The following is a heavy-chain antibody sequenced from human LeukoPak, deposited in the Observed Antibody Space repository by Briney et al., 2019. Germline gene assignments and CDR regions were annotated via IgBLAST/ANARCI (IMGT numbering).Heavy chain of an antibody. D-gene: IGHD6-6*01. J-gene: IGHJ4*02. CDR3: ARASSSYLFDY. CDR1: GFTFSSYS. V-gene: IGHV3-21*01. Sequence: GGSLRLSXAAPGFTFSSYSMNWVRQAPGKGLEWVSSISSSSSYIYYADSVKGRFTISRDNAKNSLYLQMNSLRAEDTAVYYCARASSSYLFDYWGQGTLVTVSS. CDR2: ISSSSSYI.